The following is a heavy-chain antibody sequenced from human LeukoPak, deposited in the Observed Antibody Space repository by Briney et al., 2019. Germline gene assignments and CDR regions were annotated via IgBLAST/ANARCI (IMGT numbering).Heavy chain of an antibody. D-gene: IGHD1-1*01. CDR2: ISSSSNI. CDR3: ARCTTGRTFGSLREIKRSREIDY. V-gene: IGHV3-21*01. CDR1: GFTFSSYS. Sequence: GGSLRLSCAASGFTFSSYSMNWVRQAPGKGLEWVSSISSSSNIYYADSVKGRFTISRDNAKNSLYLQMNSLRVEDTAVYYCARCTTGRTFGSLREIKRSREIDYWGQGTLVTVSS. J-gene: IGHJ4*02.